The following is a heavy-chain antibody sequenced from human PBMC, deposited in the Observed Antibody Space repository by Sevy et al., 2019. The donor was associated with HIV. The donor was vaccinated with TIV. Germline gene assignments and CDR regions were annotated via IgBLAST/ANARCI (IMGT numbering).Heavy chain of an antibody. CDR3: VRAIAAAGSF. J-gene: IGHJ4*02. CDR2: IKQDGSVK. V-gene: IGHV3-7*01. CDR1: GFSLNNYW. Sequence: GGSLRLFCAASGFSLNNYWMNWVRQAPGKGLEWVANIKQDGSVKYYVDSVKGRFTISRDNARNLLYLQMNSLRVEDTALYYCVRAIAAAGSFWGQGTLVTVSS. D-gene: IGHD6-13*01.